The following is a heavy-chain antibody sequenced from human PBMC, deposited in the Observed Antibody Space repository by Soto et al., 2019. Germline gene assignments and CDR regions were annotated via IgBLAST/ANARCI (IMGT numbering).Heavy chain of an antibody. CDR1: GFTFDNYG. CDR2: ISCDGGSK. J-gene: IGHJ6*03. V-gene: IGHV3-20*01. Sequence: VQLVESGGGVVRPGRSLRLSCAASGFTFDNYGMRWVRQAPGKGLEWVSGISCDGGSKGYADSVKGRFTISRDNAKNALNLQMNGLRVEDTALDHCAREGYNFWSCYLSDMDVWGKGTTVTVSS. CDR3: AREGYNFWSCYLSDMDV. D-gene: IGHD3-3*01.